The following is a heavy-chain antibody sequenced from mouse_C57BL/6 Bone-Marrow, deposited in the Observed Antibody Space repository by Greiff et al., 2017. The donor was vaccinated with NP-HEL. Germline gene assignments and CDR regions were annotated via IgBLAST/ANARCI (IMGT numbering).Heavy chain of an antibody. D-gene: IGHD2-5*01. J-gene: IGHJ1*03. CDR1: GYTFTDYY. V-gene: IGHV1-26*01. Sequence: VQLQQSGPELVKPGASVKISCKASGYTFTDYYMNWVKQSHGKSLEWIGDINPNNGGTSYNQKFKGKATLTVDKSSSTAYMELRSLTSEDSAVYYCGYSNFYWYFDVWGTGTTVTVSS. CDR3: GYSNFYWYFDV. CDR2: INPNNGGT.